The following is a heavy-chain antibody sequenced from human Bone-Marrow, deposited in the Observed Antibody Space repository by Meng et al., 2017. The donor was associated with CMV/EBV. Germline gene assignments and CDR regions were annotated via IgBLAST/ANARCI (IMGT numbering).Heavy chain of an antibody. CDR1: GFTFSSYG. CDR3: AKSGMGSSGYSPYFFDY. V-gene: IGHV3-30*02. Sequence: GGSLGLSCAASGFTFSSYGMHWVRQAQGKGLEWVAFIRYDGSNKYYADSVKGRFTISRDNSKNTLYLQMNSLRAEDTAVYYCAKSGMGSSGYSPYFFDYWGQGTLVTVSS. CDR2: IRYDGSNK. J-gene: IGHJ4*02. D-gene: IGHD3-22*01.